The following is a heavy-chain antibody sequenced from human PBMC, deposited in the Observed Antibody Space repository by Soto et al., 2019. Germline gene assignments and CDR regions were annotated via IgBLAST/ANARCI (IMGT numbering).Heavy chain of an antibody. J-gene: IGHJ1*01. V-gene: IGHV3-23*01. CDR2: ISCSGGSR. CDR1: GFPFSRYA. D-gene: IGHD6-13*01. CDR3: AIATGWAAAGTDDFQH. Sequence: GESLKISCAASGFPFSRYAMSWVRQAPGKGLEWVSAISCSGGSRYYADSVKGRVTISRDNSKNTLYLQMNSLRAEDTAGYDCAIATGWAAAGTDDFQHWGQGTLVTVSS.